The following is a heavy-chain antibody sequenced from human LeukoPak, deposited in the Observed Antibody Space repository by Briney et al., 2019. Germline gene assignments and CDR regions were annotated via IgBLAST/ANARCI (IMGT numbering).Heavy chain of an antibody. V-gene: IGHV3-53*01. CDR3: AREPTYSSSLDY. Sequence: GGSLGLSCAASGFTVSSSYMSWVRQAPGKGLEYISVTYSSGTTYYADSVRDRFTISRDNSRNTLYLQMNSLRPEDTAVYYCAREPTYSSSLDYWGQGTLVTVSS. D-gene: IGHD6-6*01. J-gene: IGHJ4*02. CDR2: TYSSGTT. CDR1: GFTVSSSY.